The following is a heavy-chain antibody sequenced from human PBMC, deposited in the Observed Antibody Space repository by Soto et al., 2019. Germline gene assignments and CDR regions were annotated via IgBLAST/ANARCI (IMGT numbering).Heavy chain of an antibody. CDR3: TRHHPHHYDSSGYFDY. J-gene: IGHJ4*02. CDR2: IFYTGRT. CDR1: DGSISTSSYY. D-gene: IGHD3-22*01. Sequence: QLQMQEPGPGLVKPSETLSLTCTVSDGSISTSSYYWGWIRQSPGKGPEWIGTIFYTGRTYYNPSLASRVTLSVDTSKNQFSLHLTSVTAADTAVYYCTRHHPHHYDSSGYFDYWGQGTLVTVSS. V-gene: IGHV4-39*01.